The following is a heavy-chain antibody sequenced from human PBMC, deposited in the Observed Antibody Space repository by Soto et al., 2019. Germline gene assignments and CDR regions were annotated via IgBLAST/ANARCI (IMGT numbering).Heavy chain of an antibody. V-gene: IGHV3-23*01. CDR1: GFTFGSYA. Sequence: EVQLLESGGGLVQPGGSLRLSCAVSGFTFGSYAMSWVRQAPGKGLEWVSGIGGSGGSTYYADSVKGRFTSSRDNSKNTLYLQMNSLRVEYTAVYYCAKAKYSGYDISLNFDYWGQGTLATVSS. CDR3: AKAKYSGYDISLNFDY. J-gene: IGHJ4*02. CDR2: IGGSGGST. D-gene: IGHD5-12*01.